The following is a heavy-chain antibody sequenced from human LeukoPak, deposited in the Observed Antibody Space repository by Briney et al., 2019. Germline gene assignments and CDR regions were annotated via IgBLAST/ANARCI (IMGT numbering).Heavy chain of an antibody. J-gene: IGHJ4*02. Sequence: PSQTLSLTCTVSGGSISSGGYYWSWIRQHPGKGLEWIGYIYYSGSTYYNPSLKSRVTVSVDTSENQFSLKLTSVTAADTAVYYCARSPEYYFDYWGQGTLVTVSS. V-gene: IGHV4-31*03. D-gene: IGHD1-14*01. CDR2: IYYSGST. CDR3: ARSPEYYFDY. CDR1: GGSISSGGYY.